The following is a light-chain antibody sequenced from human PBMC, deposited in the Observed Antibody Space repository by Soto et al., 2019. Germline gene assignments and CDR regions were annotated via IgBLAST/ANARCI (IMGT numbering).Light chain of an antibody. CDR3: QQRSNWPPYT. CDR2: DAS. V-gene: IGKV3-11*01. CDR1: QSVSSY. Sequence: EIVLTHSPATLSLSPGERATLSCRASQSVSSYLAWYQQKPGQAPRLLIYDASIRATGIPARFSGSGSGTAFTLTISSLEPEAFAVYYCQQRSNWPPYTFGQGTKLEIK. J-gene: IGKJ2*01.